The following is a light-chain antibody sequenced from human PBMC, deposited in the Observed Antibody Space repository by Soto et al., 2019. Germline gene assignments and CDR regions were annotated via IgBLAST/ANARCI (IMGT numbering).Light chain of an antibody. CDR3: CSDAGSGEV. CDR2: EVS. V-gene: IGLV2-23*02. Sequence: QSVLTQPASVSGSPGQSITISCTGTSSDVGSYNLVSWYQQHPGKAPKLMIYEVSKWPSGVSDRFSGSKSGNTASLTISGLQAEDEADYYCCSDAGSGEVFGGGTKLTVL. CDR1: SSDVGSYNL. J-gene: IGLJ2*01.